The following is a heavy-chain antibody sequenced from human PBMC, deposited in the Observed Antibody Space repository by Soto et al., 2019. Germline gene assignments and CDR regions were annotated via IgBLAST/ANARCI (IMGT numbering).Heavy chain of an antibody. Sequence: ASVKVSCKASGYTFTSYDINWVRQATGQGLEWMGWMNPNSGNTGYAQKFQGRVTMTRNTSISTAYMELSSLRSEDTAVYYCARGDAYDILTGYYTISYWGQGTLVTVSS. CDR1: GYTFTSYD. D-gene: IGHD3-9*01. CDR2: MNPNSGNT. CDR3: ARGDAYDILTGYYTISY. J-gene: IGHJ4*02. V-gene: IGHV1-8*01.